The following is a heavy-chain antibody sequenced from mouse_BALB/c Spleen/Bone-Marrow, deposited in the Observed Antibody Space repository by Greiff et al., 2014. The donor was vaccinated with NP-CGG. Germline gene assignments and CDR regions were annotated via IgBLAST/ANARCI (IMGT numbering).Heavy chain of an antibody. Sequence: VKLMESGPELVKPGALVKISCKASGYTFTTYDINWVKQRPGQGLEWIGWISPGDGNTNYNEKFKGKATLTADKSSSTAYMQLSSLTSENSAVYFCARGGDYHYLDYWGQGTTLTVSS. D-gene: IGHD2-4*01. J-gene: IGHJ2*01. V-gene: IGHV1S56*01. CDR2: ISPGDGNT. CDR1: GYTFTTYD. CDR3: ARGGDYHYLDY.